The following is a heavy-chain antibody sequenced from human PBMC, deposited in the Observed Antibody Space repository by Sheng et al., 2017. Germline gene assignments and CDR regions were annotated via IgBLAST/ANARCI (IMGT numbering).Heavy chain of an antibody. V-gene: IGHV3-48*03. CDR2: ISSTGTTT. CDR3: ARDPSAFGDYTGYFDY. J-gene: IGHJ4*02. CDR1: GFTFMSFE. Sequence: EVQLVESGGRLVQPGRSLRLSCAASGFTFMSFEMNWVRQVPGKGLEWVAYISSTGTTTYYADSVKGRFIISRDNTEDSLYLQMNGLRAEDTAVYYCARDPSAFGDYTGYFDYWGQGTLVTVSS. D-gene: IGHD4-17*01.